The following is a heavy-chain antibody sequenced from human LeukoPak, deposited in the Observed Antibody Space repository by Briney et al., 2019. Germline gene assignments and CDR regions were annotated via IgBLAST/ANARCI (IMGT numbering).Heavy chain of an antibody. CDR1: GGSFSGYY. CDR3: ARDGYYGSGSTNFDY. J-gene: IGHJ4*02. V-gene: IGHV4-34*01. CDR2: INHSGST. Sequence: PSETLSLTCAVYGGSFSGYYWSWIRQPPGKGLEWIGEINHSGSTNYNPSLKSRVTISVDTSKNQFSLKLSSVTAADTAVYYCARDGYYGSGSTNFDYWGQGPLVTVSS. D-gene: IGHD3-10*01.